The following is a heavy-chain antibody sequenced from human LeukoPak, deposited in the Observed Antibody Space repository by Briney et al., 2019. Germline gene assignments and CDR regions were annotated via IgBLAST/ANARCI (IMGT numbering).Heavy chain of an antibody. V-gene: IGHV3-30*18. D-gene: IGHD2-15*01. J-gene: IGHJ4*02. Sequence: GRSLRLSCADSGFTFRSYGMHWVRQAPGKGLEWVAVISYDGSNKYYADSVKGRFTISRDNSKNTLYLQMNSLRAEDTAVYYCAKDGGSSGTFDYWGQGTLVTVSS. CDR2: ISYDGSNK. CDR1: GFTFRSYG. CDR3: AKDGGSSGTFDY.